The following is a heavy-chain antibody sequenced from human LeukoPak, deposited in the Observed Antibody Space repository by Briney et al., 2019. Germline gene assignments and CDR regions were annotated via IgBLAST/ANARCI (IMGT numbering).Heavy chain of an antibody. Sequence: GASVKVSCKASGYTFTGYYMHWVRQAPGQGLEWMGWINPNSGGTNYAQKFQGRVTMTRDTSISTAYMELSRLRSDDTAVYYCARDSPGVLAVAGTDYYYYMDVWGKGTTVTVSS. V-gene: IGHV1-2*02. CDR2: INPNSGGT. CDR3: ARDSPGVLAVAGTDYYYYMDV. J-gene: IGHJ6*03. D-gene: IGHD6-19*01. CDR1: GYTFTGYY.